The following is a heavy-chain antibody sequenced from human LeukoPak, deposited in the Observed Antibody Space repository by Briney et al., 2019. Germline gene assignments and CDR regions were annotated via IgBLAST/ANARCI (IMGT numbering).Heavy chain of an antibody. CDR3: ARLDYYDSSGYLPKTGYYYGMDV. Sequence: GASVKVSCKASGYTFTSYDFNWLRQATGQGPEWMGWMNPNSGATGYAQKLQGRVTMTTDTSTSTAYMELRSLRSDDTAVYYCARLDYYDSSGYLPKTGYYYGMDVWGQGTTVTVSS. J-gene: IGHJ6*02. CDR1: GYTFTSYD. D-gene: IGHD3-22*01. CDR2: MNPNSGAT. V-gene: IGHV1-8*01.